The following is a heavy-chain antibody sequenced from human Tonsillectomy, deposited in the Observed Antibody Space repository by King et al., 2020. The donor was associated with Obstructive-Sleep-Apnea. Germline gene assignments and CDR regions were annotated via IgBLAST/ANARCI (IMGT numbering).Heavy chain of an antibody. D-gene: IGHD2-15*01. CDR2: IKSKTDGGTT. V-gene: IGHV3-15*01. CDR1: GSTFRNAW. J-gene: IGHJ4*02. Sequence: VQLVESGGGLVKPGGSLRLSCAGSGSTFRNAWMSWVRQAPGKGLEWVGRIKSKTDGGTTDYAAPVKGRFTIARDESKKTLYLQMDSLKTEDTAVYYCTTGCRGGSCYWRGGFDYWGQGTLVTVSS. CDR3: TTGCRGGSCYWRGGFDY.